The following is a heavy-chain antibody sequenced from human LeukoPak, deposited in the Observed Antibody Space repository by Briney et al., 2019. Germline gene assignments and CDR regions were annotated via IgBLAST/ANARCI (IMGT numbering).Heavy chain of an antibody. Sequence: ASVKVSCKASGGTFSSFAIGWVRQAPGQGLEWMGGIIPTSSVPNYAQKFRDRLTISADESARTAYLELSSLTSDDTAVYYCAREPRVGESTSNFWGQGTLVTVSS. J-gene: IGHJ4*02. CDR1: GGTFSSFA. CDR3: AREPRVGESTSNF. CDR2: IIPTSSVP. D-gene: IGHD3-16*01. V-gene: IGHV1-69*13.